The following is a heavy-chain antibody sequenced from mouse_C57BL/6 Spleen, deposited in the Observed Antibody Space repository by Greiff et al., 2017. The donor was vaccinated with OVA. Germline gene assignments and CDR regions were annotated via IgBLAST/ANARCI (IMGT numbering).Heavy chain of an antibody. CDR2: ISSGGDYI. D-gene: IGHD2-2*01. CDR3: TRGGYDQGYFDY. CDR1: GFTFSSYA. Sequence: EVKVVESGEGLVKPGGSLKLSCAASGFTFSSYAMSWVRQTPEKRLEWVAYISSGGDYIYYADTVKGRFTISRDNARNTLYLQMSSLKSEDTAMYYCTRGGYDQGYFDYWGQGTTLTVSS. V-gene: IGHV5-9-1*02. J-gene: IGHJ2*01.